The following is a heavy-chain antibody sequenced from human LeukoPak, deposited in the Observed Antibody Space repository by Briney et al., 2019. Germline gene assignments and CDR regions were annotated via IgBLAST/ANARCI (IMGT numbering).Heavy chain of an antibody. CDR1: GFTFSSYA. CDR3: ARDTYYYMDV. V-gene: IGHV3-48*04. J-gene: IGHJ6*03. CDR2: ISSSGSMI. Sequence: GGSLRLSCAASGFTFSSYAMSWVRQAPGKGLEWVSYISSSGSMIYYADSVKGRFTISRDNAKNSLYLQMNSLRAEDTAVYYCARDTYYYMDVRGKGTTVTISS.